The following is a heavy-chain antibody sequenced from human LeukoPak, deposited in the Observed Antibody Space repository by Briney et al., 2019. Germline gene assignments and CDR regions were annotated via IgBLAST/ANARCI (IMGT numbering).Heavy chain of an antibody. CDR1: GSRFTSYW. CDR3: ARHPYSSSWYLDY. V-gene: IGHV5-51*01. D-gene: IGHD6-13*01. Sequence: GESLKISFKGSGSRFTSYWIGWVRPMPGKGLEWMGIIYPGDSDTTYSPSFQGQVTISADKSISTAYMQWSSLKASDTAMYYCARHPYSSSWYLDYWGQGTLVTVSS. J-gene: IGHJ4*02. CDR2: IYPGDSDT.